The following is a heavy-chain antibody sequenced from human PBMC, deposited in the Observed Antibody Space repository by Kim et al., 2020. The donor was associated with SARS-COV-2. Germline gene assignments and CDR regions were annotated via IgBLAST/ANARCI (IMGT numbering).Heavy chain of an antibody. Sequence: GGSLRLSCAASGFTFSSYAMSWARQAPGKGLEWVSAISGSGGSTYYADSVKGRFTISRDNSKNTLYLQMNSLRAEDTAVYYCATIHGDYYYGMDVWGQGTTVTVAS. D-gene: IGHD4-17*01. CDR3: ATIHGDYYYGMDV. CDR1: GFTFSSYA. J-gene: IGHJ6*02. V-gene: IGHV3-23*01. CDR2: ISGSGGST.